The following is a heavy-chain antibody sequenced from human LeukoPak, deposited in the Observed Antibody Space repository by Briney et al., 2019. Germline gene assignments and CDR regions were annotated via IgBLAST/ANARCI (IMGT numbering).Heavy chain of an antibody. CDR1: GGSISSSSYY. CDR3: ARIAAAGRSYYYYYMDV. CDR2: IYHSGST. Sequence: SETLSLTCTVSGGSISSSSYYWSWIRQPPGKGLEWIGSIYHSGSTYYNPSLKSRVTISVDTSKNQFSLKLSSVTAADTAVYYCARIAAAGRSYYYYYMDVWGKGTTVTVSS. J-gene: IGHJ6*03. V-gene: IGHV4-39*07. D-gene: IGHD6-13*01.